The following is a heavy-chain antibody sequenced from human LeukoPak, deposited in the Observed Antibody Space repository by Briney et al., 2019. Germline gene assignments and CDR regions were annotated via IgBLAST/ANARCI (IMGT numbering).Heavy chain of an antibody. CDR1: GYTFTSYY. CDR2: ISAYNGNT. Sequence: GASVKVSCKASGYTFTSYYMHWVRQAPGQGLEWMGWISAYNGNTNYAQKLQGRVTMTTDTSTSTAYMELRSLRSDDTAVYYCARDQSGSPLDWFDPWGQGTLVTVSS. D-gene: IGHD1-26*01. CDR3: ARDQSGSPLDWFDP. J-gene: IGHJ5*02. V-gene: IGHV1-18*04.